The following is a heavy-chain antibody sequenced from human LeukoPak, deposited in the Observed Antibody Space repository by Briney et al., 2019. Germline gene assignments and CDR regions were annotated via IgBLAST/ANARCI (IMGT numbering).Heavy chain of an antibody. V-gene: IGHV4-59*08. D-gene: IGHD3-22*01. J-gene: IGHJ4*02. CDR3: ARHDDSSGYYIPGFDY. Sequence: PSETLSLTCTVSGGSISSYYWSWIRQPPGKGLEWIGYIYYSGSTNYNPSLKSRVTISVDTSKNQFSLKLSSVTAADTAVYYCARHDDSSGYYIPGFDYWGQGTLVTVSS. CDR1: GGSISSYY. CDR2: IYYSGST.